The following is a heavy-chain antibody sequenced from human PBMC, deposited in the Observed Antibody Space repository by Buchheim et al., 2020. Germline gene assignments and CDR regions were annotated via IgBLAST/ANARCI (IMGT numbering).Heavy chain of an antibody. CDR3: ARGQSQRIRFFVHWFDP. CDR2: INHSGST. CDR1: GGSFSGYY. J-gene: IGHJ5*02. Sequence: QVQLQQWGAGLLKPSETLSLTCAVYGGSFSGYYWSWIRQPPGKGLEWIGEINHSGSTNYNPSLKSRVTISVDTSKNQFSLKLSSVTAADTAVYYCARGQSQRIRFFVHWFDPWGQGTL. V-gene: IGHV4-34*01. D-gene: IGHD3-3*01.